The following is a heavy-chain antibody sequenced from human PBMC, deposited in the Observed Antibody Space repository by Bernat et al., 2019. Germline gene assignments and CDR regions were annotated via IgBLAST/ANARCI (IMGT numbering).Heavy chain of an antibody. CDR3: ARDILTGYYTDYYYGMDV. V-gene: IGHV1-18*01. J-gene: IGHJ6*02. D-gene: IGHD3-9*01. Sequence: QVQLVQSGAEVKKPGASVKVSCKASGYTFTSYGISWVRQAPGQGLEWMGWFSAYNGNTNYAQKLQGRVTMTTDTSTSTAYMELRSLRSDDTAVYYCARDILTGYYTDYYYGMDVWGQGTTVTVSS. CDR1: GYTFTSYG. CDR2: FSAYNGNT.